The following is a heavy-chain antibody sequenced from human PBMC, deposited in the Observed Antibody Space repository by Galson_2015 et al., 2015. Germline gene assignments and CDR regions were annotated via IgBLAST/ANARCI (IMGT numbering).Heavy chain of an antibody. CDR3: AGHIETYYDFWSGYYMGGVQYDY. V-gene: IGHV3-30*03. Sequence: SLRLSCAASGFTFSSYGMHWVRQAPGKGLEWVAVISYDGSNKYYADSVKGRFTISRDNAKNSLYLQMNSLRAEDTAVYYCAGHIETYYDFWSGYYMGGVQYDYWGQGTLVTVSS. J-gene: IGHJ4*02. CDR1: GFTFSSYG. D-gene: IGHD3-3*01. CDR2: ISYDGSNK.